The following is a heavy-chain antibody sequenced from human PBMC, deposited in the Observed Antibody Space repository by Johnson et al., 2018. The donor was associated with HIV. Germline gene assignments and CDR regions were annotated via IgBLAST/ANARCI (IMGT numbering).Heavy chain of an antibody. D-gene: IGHD1-26*01. Sequence: QVQLVESGGGLVQPGRSLRPSCAASGFTFSDYYMSWIRQAPGKGLEWVSYITSTGITVYYADSVKGRFTISRDNAKNSLYLQMNSLRAEDTAVYYCGKDGATRAFDIWGQGTMVTVSS. V-gene: IGHV3-11*04. CDR2: ITSTGITV. CDR1: GFTFSDYY. J-gene: IGHJ3*02. CDR3: GKDGATRAFDI.